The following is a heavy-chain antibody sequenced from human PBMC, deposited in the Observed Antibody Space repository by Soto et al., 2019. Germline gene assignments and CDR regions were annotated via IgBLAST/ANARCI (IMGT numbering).Heavy chain of an antibody. V-gene: IGHV3-30-3*01. CDR2: ISYDGSDN. CDR1: GFSLGSYA. D-gene: IGHD6-13*01. CDR3: ARDGTTTTAAGFDH. J-gene: IGHJ4*02. Sequence: AGSLRLSCEVSGFSLGSYAMHWVRQAPGKGLEWVSVISYDGSDNYYADSVKGRFTISRDNSKNTLYLHMNSLRPKDTAEYYCARDGTTTTAAGFDHWGQGTLVTVSS.